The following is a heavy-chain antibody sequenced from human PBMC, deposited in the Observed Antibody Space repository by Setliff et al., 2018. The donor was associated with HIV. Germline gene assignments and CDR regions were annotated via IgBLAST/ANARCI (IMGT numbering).Heavy chain of an antibody. CDR2: IYHTGAT. V-gene: IGHV4-30-4*01. J-gene: IGHJ4*02. D-gene: IGHD6-25*01. CDR3: ARMSISASVYFDY. CDR1: GGSISSDDHY. Sequence: NPSETLSLTCTVSGGSISSDDHYWSWIRQPPGKGLEWIGYIYHTGATYYKSSLESRLTISVDTSKNQFSLKLNSVTAADTAVYFCARMSISASVYFDYWGQGSQVTVS.